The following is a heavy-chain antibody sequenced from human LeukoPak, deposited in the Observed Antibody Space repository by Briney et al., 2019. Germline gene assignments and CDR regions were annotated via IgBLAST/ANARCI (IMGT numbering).Heavy chain of an antibody. Sequence: SETLSLTCTLSGYSISSGYYWGWIRQPPGKGLEWIGSIYHSGSTYYNPSLKSRVTISVDTSKNQFSLKLSSVTAADTAVYYCARVHLVRGSFDYWGQGTLVTVSS. CDR1: GYSISSGYY. CDR2: IYHSGST. D-gene: IGHD6-6*01. V-gene: IGHV4-38-2*02. CDR3: ARVHLVRGSFDY. J-gene: IGHJ4*02.